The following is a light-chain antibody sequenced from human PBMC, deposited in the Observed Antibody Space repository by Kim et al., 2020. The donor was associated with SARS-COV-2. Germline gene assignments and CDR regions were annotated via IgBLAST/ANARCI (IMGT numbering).Light chain of an antibody. V-gene: IGKV3D-15*03. CDR1: HSVSSN. Sequence: VSPGERATLSCRASHSVSSNLAWYQQKPGQAPRLLIYGASIRATGIPARFSGSGSGTEFTLTISILQSEDFAVYYCQQYNSWPLNFGGGTKVDIK. J-gene: IGKJ4*01. CDR3: QQYNSWPLN. CDR2: GAS.